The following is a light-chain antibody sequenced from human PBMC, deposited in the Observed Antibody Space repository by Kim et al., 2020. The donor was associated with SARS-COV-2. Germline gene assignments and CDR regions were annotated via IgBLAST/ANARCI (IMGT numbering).Light chain of an antibody. CDR1: SGSVSATYY. CDR2: TTN. V-gene: IGLV8-61*01. CDR3: VLYMRSGIGV. J-gene: IGLJ3*02. Sequence: QTVVTQEPSVSVSPGGTVTLTCALTSGSVSATYYPSWHQQTPGQAPRTLIYTTNTRSSGVPDRFSGSILGNKAALTITGAQADDESDYYCVLYMRSGIGVFGGGTQLTVL.